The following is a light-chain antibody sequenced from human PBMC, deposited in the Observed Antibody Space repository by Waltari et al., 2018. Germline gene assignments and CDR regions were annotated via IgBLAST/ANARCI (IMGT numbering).Light chain of an antibody. V-gene: IGKV3-20*01. J-gene: IGKJ2*01. CDR2: AVS. Sequence: EIVLTQSPGTLSLHTGERASLSCRASQSFVSSYLAWYRHKPGQPLRLLIYAVSGRATGIPDRFSGSGSGTDFTLTIDRLEPEDFAVYYCQQYGSPPYTFGQGTKL. CDR3: QQYGSPPYT. CDR1: QSFVSSY.